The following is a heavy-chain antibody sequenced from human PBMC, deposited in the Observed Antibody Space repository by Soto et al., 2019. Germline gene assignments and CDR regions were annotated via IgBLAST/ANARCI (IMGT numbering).Heavy chain of an antibody. V-gene: IGHV1-3*01. CDR2: INSVNDHT. CDR1: GYSFSTHA. Sequence: ASVKVSCKDSGYSFSTHAMHWVRQAQEQGLEWVGWINSVNDHTIYSEKFQGRVTITADKSTSTAYMELNSLRSEDTAVYYCATDQEWELSSSYFDYWGQGTLVTVSS. CDR3: ATDQEWELSSSYFDY. D-gene: IGHD1-26*01. J-gene: IGHJ4*02.